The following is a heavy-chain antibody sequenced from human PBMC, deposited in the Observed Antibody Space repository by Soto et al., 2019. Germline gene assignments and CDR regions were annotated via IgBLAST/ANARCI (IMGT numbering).Heavy chain of an antibody. CDR2: INHSGST. J-gene: IGHJ4*02. CDR1: GGSFSGYY. V-gene: IGHV4-34*01. Sequence: SETLSLTCAVYGGSFSGYYWSWIRQPPGKGLEWIGEINHSGSTNYNPSLKSRVTISVDTSKNQFSLKLSSVTAADTAVYYCARGIAAKYWGQGTLVTVSS. CDR3: ARGIAAKY. D-gene: IGHD6-13*01.